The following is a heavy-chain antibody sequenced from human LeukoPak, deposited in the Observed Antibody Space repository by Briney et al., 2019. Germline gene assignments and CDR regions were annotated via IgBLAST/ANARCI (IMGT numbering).Heavy chain of an antibody. D-gene: IGHD6-13*01. J-gene: IGHJ4*02. Sequence: KPSETLSLTCTVSGGSLSSYYWSWIRQPAGKGLEWIGRIYTSGSTNYNPSLKSRVTMSVDTSKNQFSLKLSSVTAADTAVYYCAREGIAAAGVDFDYWGQGTLVTVSS. CDR2: IYTSGST. CDR1: GGSLSSYY. V-gene: IGHV4-4*07. CDR3: AREGIAAAGVDFDY.